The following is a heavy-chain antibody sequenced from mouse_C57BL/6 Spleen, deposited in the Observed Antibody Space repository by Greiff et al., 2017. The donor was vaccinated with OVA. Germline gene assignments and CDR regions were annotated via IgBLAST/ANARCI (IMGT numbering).Heavy chain of an antibody. V-gene: IGHV1-7*01. D-gene: IGHD2-1*01. CDR3: APGDYGSWDGFDY. CDR2: INPSSGYT. Sequence: QVQLKESGAELAKPGASVKLSCKASGYTFTSYWMHWVKQRPGQGLEWIGYINPSSGYTKYNQKFKDKATLTADKSSSTAYMQLSSLTYEDSAVYYCAPGDYGSWDGFDYWGQGTTLTVSS. J-gene: IGHJ2*01. CDR1: GYTFTSYW.